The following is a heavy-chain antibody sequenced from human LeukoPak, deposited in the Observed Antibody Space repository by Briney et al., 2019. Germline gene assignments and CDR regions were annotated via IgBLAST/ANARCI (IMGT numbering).Heavy chain of an antibody. D-gene: IGHD6-13*01. V-gene: IGHV4-31*03. Sequence: SETLSLTCTVSGGSISSGGYYWSWIRQHPGKGLEWIGYIYYSGSTYYNPSLKSRVTISVDTSKNQFSLKLSSVTAADTAVYYCARDRSAVGTIYGMDVWGQGTTVTVSS. CDR3: ARDRSAVGTIYGMDV. J-gene: IGHJ6*02. CDR2: IYYSGST. CDR1: GGSISSGGYY.